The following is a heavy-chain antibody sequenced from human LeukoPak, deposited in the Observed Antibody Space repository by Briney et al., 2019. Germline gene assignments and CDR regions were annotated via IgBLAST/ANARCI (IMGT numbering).Heavy chain of an antibody. CDR2: ISWDGGST. J-gene: IGHJ6*03. CDR3: AKDIGADCSSTSCMGGVRGSDYYYMDV. Sequence: GGSLRLSCAASGFTFDDYAMHWVRQAPGKGLEWVSLISWDGGSTYYADSVKGRFTISRDNSKNSLYLQMNSLRDEDTALYYCAKDIGADCSSTSCMGGVRGSDYYYMDVWGKGTTVTVSS. CDR1: GFTFDDYA. D-gene: IGHD2-2*01. V-gene: IGHV3-43D*03.